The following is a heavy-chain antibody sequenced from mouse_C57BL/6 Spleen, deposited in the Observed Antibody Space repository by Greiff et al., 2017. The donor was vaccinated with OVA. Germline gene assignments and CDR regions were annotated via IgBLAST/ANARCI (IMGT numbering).Heavy chain of an antibody. CDR2: ISSGGDYI. V-gene: IGHV5-9-1*02. CDR1: GFTFSSYA. J-gene: IGHJ4*01. CDR3: TRDKGDYGRAMDY. Sequence: EVKLEESGEGLVKPGGSLKLSCAASGFTFSSYAMSWVRQTPEKRLEWVAYISSGGDYIYYADTVKGRFTISRDNARNTLYLQMSSLKSEDTAMYYCTRDKGDYGRAMDYWGQGTSVTVSS. D-gene: IGHD2-4*01.